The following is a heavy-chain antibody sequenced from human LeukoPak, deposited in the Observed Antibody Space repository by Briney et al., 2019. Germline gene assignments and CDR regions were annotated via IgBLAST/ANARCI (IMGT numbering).Heavy chain of an antibody. V-gene: IGHV3-74*01. Sequence: GGSLRLSCAASGFTFSSYWMHWVRQAPGKGRVWVSRINSDGSSTSYADSVKGRFTISRDNAKNTLYLQMNSLRAEDTAVYYCARERKLMGFDYWGQGTLVTVSS. D-gene: IGHD2-8*01. CDR1: GFTFSSYW. CDR2: INSDGSST. CDR3: ARERKLMGFDY. J-gene: IGHJ4*02.